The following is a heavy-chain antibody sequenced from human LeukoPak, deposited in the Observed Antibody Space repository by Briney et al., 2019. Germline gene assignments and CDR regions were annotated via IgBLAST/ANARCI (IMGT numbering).Heavy chain of an antibody. CDR1: GGSMSPYH. D-gene: IGHD6-13*01. CDR3: ARRSGYSSSWYPT. CDR2: IYYSGST. Sequence: PSETLSLTCTVSGGSMSPYHWSWIRQPPGKGLEWTGYIYYSGSTNYNPSLKSRVTISVDTSKNQFSLKLSSVTAADTAVYYCARRSGYSSSWYPTWGQGTLVTVSS. J-gene: IGHJ5*02. V-gene: IGHV4-59*08.